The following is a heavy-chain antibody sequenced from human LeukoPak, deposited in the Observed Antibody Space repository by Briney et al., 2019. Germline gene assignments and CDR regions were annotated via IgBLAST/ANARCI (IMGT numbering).Heavy chain of an antibody. D-gene: IGHD1-26*01. CDR1: GGSISSYY. J-gene: IGHJ4*02. Sequence: SETLSLTCTVSGGSISSYYWSWIRQPPGKRLEWIGHIYYSGSTNYNPSLKSRVTISVDTSKNQFSLKLSSVTAADTAVYYCARGGRKYSGSHPQDYWGQGTLVTVSS. CDR3: ARGGRKYSGSHPQDY. CDR2: IYYSGST. V-gene: IGHV4-59*01.